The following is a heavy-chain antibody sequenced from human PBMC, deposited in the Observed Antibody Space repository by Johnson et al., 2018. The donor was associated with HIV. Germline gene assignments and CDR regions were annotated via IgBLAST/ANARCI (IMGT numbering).Heavy chain of an antibody. CDR2: ISYDGSDK. CDR3: ARDQAAAGGEAFDI. CDR1: GFTFSDYY. J-gene: IGHJ3*02. V-gene: IGHV3-30*03. D-gene: IGHD6-13*01. Sequence: QVQLVESGGGLVKPGGSLRLSCAASGFTFSDYYMSWIRQAPGKWLEWVAVISYDGSDKYYADSVKGRFTISRDNSKNTLYLQMNSLRAEDTAVYYCARDQAAAGGEAFDIWGQGTMVTVSS.